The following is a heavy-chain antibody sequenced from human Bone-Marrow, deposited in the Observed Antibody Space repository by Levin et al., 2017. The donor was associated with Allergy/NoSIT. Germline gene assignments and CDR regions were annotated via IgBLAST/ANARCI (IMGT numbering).Heavy chain of an antibody. CDR3: ARDTGYVNNYYFDL. Sequence: PSETLSLTCTVSSDSLSGYYWAWIRQSAGTGLQWLGRVFLTGTTDYNPSLRGRLSISVDTSKKQFSLNLDSVTAADTAVYFCARDTGYVNNYYFDLWGRGILVTVSS. D-gene: IGHD5-12*01. CDR1: SDSLSGYY. V-gene: IGHV4-4*07. CDR2: VFLTGTT. J-gene: IGHJ2*01.